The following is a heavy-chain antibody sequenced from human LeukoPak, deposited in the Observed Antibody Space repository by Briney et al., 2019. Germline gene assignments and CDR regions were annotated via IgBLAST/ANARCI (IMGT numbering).Heavy chain of an antibody. CDR1: GGSISSGSYY. CDR2: IYTSGST. CDR3: ARGRGSCSSTSCYIWFDP. Sequence: SETLSLTCTVSGGSISSGSYYWSWIRQPAGEGLEWIGRIYTSGSTNYNPSLKSRVTISVDTSKNQFSLKLSSVTAADTAVYYCARGRGSCSSTSCYIWFDPWGQGTLVTVSS. J-gene: IGHJ5*02. D-gene: IGHD2-2*02. V-gene: IGHV4-61*02.